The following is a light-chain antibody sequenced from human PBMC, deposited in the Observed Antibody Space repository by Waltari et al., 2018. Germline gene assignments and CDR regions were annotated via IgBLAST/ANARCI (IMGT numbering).Light chain of an antibody. V-gene: IGKV3-15*01. CDR1: QSVSST. J-gene: IGKJ4*01. CDR3: QQYANWPLT. Sequence: EIVLTQSPATLTLSPGERATFSCRASQSVSSTLAWYHQKPGQAPRLLIYGASIRVTGIPDRFSGSGSGTDFTLTISSLEPEDFAVYYCQQYANWPLTFGGGTKVEIK. CDR2: GAS.